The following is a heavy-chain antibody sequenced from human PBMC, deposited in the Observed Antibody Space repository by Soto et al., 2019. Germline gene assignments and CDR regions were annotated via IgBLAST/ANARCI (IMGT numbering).Heavy chain of an antibody. CDR3: ARDPAP. V-gene: IGHV4-31*03. CDR1: GGSMTRGGYY. Sequence: QVQLQESGPGLVKPSETLSLTCTVSGGSMTRGGYYWSWIRQHPGKGLEWIGYIYNSGTTYYNPSLKSRVTISVHTSKNQFSLKLTSVTAADTPVYYCARDPAPWGQGTLVTVSS. J-gene: IGHJ5*02. CDR2: IYNSGTT.